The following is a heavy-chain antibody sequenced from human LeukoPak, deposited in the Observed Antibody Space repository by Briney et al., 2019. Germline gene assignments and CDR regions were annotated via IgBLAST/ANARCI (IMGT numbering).Heavy chain of an antibody. CDR1: GFTFDDYA. J-gene: IGHJ4*02. Sequence: GRSLRLSCAASGFTFDDYAMHWVRQAPGKGLEWVSGISWNSGSIDYADSVKGRFTISRDNAKNSLYLQMNSLRAEDMALYYCAKDEDTAIGNWGQGTLVTVSS. CDR2: ISWNSGSI. V-gene: IGHV3-9*03. CDR3: AKDEDTAIGN. D-gene: IGHD5-18*01.